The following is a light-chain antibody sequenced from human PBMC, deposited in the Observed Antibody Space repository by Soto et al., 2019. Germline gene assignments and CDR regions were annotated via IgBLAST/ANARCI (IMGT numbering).Light chain of an antibody. CDR2: GAS. J-gene: IGKJ1*01. Sequence: EIVFTQSPGTLSLSPGKRATLSCRGSQIISSSYLAWYQQXRXXAPRRLIYGASSRATRIPDRFSGSGSGTQLTLTISSMEPEDFAVYYCQQYGSSSWTFGQGNKVDIK. V-gene: IGKV3-20*01. CDR3: QQYGSSSWT. CDR1: QIISSSY.